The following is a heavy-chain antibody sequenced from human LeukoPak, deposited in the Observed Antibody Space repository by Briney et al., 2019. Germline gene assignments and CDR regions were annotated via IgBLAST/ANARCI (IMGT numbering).Heavy chain of an antibody. J-gene: IGHJ5*02. Sequence: GGSLRLSCAASGFTFSSYGMHWVRQAPGKGLEWVAFIQYDGSNKYYADSVEGRFTISRDNSKNTLYLQMNSLRAEDTAVYYCAKGNPVNWFDPWGQGTLVTVSS. V-gene: IGHV3-30*02. CDR1: GFTFSSYG. CDR3: AKGNPVNWFDP. CDR2: IQYDGSNK.